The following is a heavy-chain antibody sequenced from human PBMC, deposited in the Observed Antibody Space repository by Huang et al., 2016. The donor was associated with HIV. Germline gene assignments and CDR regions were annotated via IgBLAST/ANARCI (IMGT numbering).Heavy chain of an antibody. V-gene: IGHV4-4*07. J-gene: IGHJ6*02. CDR1: GGSISTYY. Sequence: QVQLQESGPGLVKPSETLSLTCTVSGGSISTYYWSWIRQSAGKGLEWIGRFYTSGKTNYNPALRSRVTMSVETSKNQFSLRLTAVTAADTAVYYCARENEFCGSTDCHHYYYGLDVWGQGTTVTVSS. CDR3: ARENEFCGSTDCHHYYYGLDV. CDR2: FYTSGKT. D-gene: IGHD2-2*01.